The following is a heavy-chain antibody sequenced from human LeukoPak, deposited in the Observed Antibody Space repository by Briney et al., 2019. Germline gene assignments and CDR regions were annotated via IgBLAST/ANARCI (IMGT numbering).Heavy chain of an antibody. CDR2: IYYSGST. D-gene: IGHD6-19*01. CDR1: GGSISSSSYY. J-gene: IGHJ4*02. Sequence: SETLSLTCTVSGGSISSSSYYWGWIRQPPGKGLEWIGSIYYSGSTYYNPSLKSRVTISVDTSKNQFSLKLSSVTAADTAVYYCAREREIAVAAVIDPIFDYWGLGTLVTVSS. V-gene: IGHV4-39*07. CDR3: AREREIAVAAVIDPIFDY.